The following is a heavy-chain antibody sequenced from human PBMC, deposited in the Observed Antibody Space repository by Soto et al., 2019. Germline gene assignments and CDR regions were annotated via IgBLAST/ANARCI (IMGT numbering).Heavy chain of an antibody. CDR2: ISDSGST. V-gene: IGHV4-59*08. CDR1: GASISSYY. Sequence: QVQLQESGPGLVMPSETLSLTCTVSGASISSYYWSWIRQPPGKGLEWLGYISDSGSTKYNPSLKSRATISVDTSNNQVSLKLSSATAADTAVYYCARHWDGGTAWYTFDYWGQGTLVTVSS. D-gene: IGHD6-19*01. CDR3: ARHWDGGTAWYTFDY. J-gene: IGHJ4*02.